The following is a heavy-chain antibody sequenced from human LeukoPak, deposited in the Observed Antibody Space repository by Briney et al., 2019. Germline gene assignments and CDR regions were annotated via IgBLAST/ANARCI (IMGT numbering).Heavy chain of an antibody. CDR3: ARRDYGDYVGSDY. CDR2: TTNSGST. V-gene: IGHV4-34*01. CDR1: GGSFSGYY. Sequence: SETLSLTCAVYGGSFSGYYWSWIRHPPGKGLEWIGETTNSGSTNYNPSLRSRVTIAVYRSKNQFSLKLSSVTAVDTAVYYCARRDYGDYVGSDYWGQGTLVTVSS. D-gene: IGHD4-17*01. J-gene: IGHJ4*02.